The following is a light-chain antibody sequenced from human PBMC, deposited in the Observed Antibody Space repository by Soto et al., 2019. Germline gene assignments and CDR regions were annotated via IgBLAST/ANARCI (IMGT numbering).Light chain of an antibody. CDR2: GAS. CDR1: QSVSNNY. Sequence: EIVLTQSPGTLSLSPGERATLSCRASQSVSNNYLAWYQQKPGQAPRLLIYGASNRATGIPDRFSGSGSGTDFTLTISRLEPEDFAVYYCQQYESSVMTFGQGTKVEIK. V-gene: IGKV3-20*01. J-gene: IGKJ1*01. CDR3: QQYESSVMT.